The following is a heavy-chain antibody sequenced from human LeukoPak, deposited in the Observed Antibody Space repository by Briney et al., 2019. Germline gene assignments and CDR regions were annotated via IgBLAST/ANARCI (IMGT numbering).Heavy chain of an antibody. V-gene: IGHV3-21*04. Sequence: GGSLRLSCAASGFTFSSYSMNWVRQAPGKRLEWVSSISSSSSYIYYADSVKGRFTISRDNAKNSLYLQMNSLRAEDTAVYYCAKERLMDYYDSSGHHGFDYWGQGTLVTVSS. CDR3: AKERLMDYYDSSGHHGFDY. J-gene: IGHJ4*02. D-gene: IGHD3-22*01. CDR2: ISSSSSYI. CDR1: GFTFSSYS.